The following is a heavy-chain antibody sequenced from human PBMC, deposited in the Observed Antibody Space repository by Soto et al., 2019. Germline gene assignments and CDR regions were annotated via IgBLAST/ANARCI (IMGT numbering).Heavy chain of an antibody. D-gene: IGHD5-12*01. Sequence: TLSLTCTVAGGSVSRGAYYWTWIRQRPGKGLEWIGYIYYSGSTYYSTSLKSRLSISLDTSKNQFSLRLSSVTAAETAMYYCARARLRAVYAFDIWGQGTMVTVSS. CDR3: ARARLRAVYAFDI. CDR1: GGSVSRGAYY. J-gene: IGHJ3*02. CDR2: IYYSGST. V-gene: IGHV4-31*03.